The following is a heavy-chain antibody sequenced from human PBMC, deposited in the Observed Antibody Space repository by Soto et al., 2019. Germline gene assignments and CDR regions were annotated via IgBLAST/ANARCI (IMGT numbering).Heavy chain of an antibody. CDR3: AREILYPHSSGSFYNDAFDI. D-gene: IGHD3-10*01. CDR2: IYYSGST. CDR1: GGSISSYY. V-gene: IGHV4-59*01. J-gene: IGHJ3*02. Sequence: AETLSLTCTVSGGSISSYYWSWIRQPPGKGLEWIGYIYYSGSTNYNPSLKSRVTISVDTSKNQFSLKLSSVTAADTAVYYCAREILYPHSSGSFYNDAFDIWGQGTMVTVSS.